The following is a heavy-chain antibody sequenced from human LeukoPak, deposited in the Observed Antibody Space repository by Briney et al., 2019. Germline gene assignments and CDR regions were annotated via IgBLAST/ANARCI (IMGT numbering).Heavy chain of an antibody. CDR2: INPSGGST. V-gene: IGHV1-46*01. CDR1: GCAFTSYY. Sequence: ASVKVSCKASGCAFTSYYMHWVRQAPGQGLEWMGIINPSGGSTSYAQKFQGRVTMTRDTSTSTVYMELSSLRSEDTAVYYCARDRIQLDRYYYYGMDVWGQGTTVTVSS. CDR3: ARDRIQLDRYYYYGMDV. D-gene: IGHD5-18*01. J-gene: IGHJ6*02.